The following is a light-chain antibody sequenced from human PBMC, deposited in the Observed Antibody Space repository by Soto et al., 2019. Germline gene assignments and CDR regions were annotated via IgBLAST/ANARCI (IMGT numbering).Light chain of an antibody. CDR2: AAS. CDR1: QNINTY. V-gene: IGKV1-39*01. Sequence: DIQMTQSPSSLSASVGDRVTLTCRASQNINTYLNWYHQKPGKAPKLLIYAASTLQSGVPSRFSGSGSGTDFTLTIIGLQPEDFATYYCQQGYSTPLTFGGGTKVDIK. J-gene: IGKJ4*01. CDR3: QQGYSTPLT.